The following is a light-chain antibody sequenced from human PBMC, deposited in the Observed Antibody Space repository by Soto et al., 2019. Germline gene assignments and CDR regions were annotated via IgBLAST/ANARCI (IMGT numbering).Light chain of an antibody. CDR3: QTWGTDIHVV. V-gene: IGLV4-69*01. Sequence: QPVLTQSPSASASLGASVKLTCTLSSGHSSYAIAWHQQQPEKGPRYLMKVNSDGSHSKGDGIPDRLSGSSSGAERYLTISSLQSEDEADYYCQTWGTDIHVVFGGGTKPTVL. J-gene: IGLJ2*01. CDR2: VNSDGSH. CDR1: SGHSSYA.